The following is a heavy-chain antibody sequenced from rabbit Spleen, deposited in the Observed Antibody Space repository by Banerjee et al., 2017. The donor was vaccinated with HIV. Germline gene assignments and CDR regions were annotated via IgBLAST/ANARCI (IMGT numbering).Heavy chain of an antibody. V-gene: IGHV1S45*01. J-gene: IGHJ6*01. CDR1: GFSFSGNDY. D-gene: IGHD8-1*01. Sequence: QEHLKESGGGLVQPEGSLTLTCTASGFSFSGNDYMCWVRQAPGKGLEWIACTAAGRSALTYYASWAKGRFTCSKASSTTVTLQMTSLTAADTATYFCARDTGTSFSTYGMDLWGPGTLVTVS. CDR3: ARDTGTSFSTYGMDL. CDR2: TAAGRSALT.